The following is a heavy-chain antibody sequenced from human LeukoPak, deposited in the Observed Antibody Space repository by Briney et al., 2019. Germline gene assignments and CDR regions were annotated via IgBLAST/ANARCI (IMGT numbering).Heavy chain of an antibody. D-gene: IGHD6-6*01. CDR3: ARGSQYSSSSDAFDI. CDR1: GYTFTDYY. CDR2: ISAYNGNT. Sequence: ASVKVSCKASGYTFTDYYIHWVRQAPGQGLEWMGWISAYNGNTNYAQKLQGRVTMTTDTSTSTAYMELRSLRSDDTAVYYCARGSQYSSSSDAFDIWGQGTMVTVSS. J-gene: IGHJ3*02. V-gene: IGHV1-18*04.